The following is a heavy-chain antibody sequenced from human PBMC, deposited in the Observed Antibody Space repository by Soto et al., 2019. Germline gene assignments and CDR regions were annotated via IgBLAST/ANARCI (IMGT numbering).Heavy chain of an antibody. J-gene: IGHJ3*02. CDR3: AKGGSGSYSNAFDI. CDR2: IYYSGST. D-gene: IGHD3-10*01. V-gene: IGHV4-59*04. CDR1: GGSISSYY. Sequence: SETLSLTCTVSGGSISSYYWSWIRQHPGKGLEWIGYIYYSGSTYYNPSLKSRVTISVDTSKNQFSLKLSSVTAADTAVYYCAKGGSGSYSNAFDIWGQGTMVTVSS.